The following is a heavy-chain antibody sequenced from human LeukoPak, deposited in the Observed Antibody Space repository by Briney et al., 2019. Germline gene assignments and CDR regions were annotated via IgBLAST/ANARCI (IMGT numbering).Heavy chain of an antibody. J-gene: IGHJ4*02. D-gene: IGHD3-9*01. CDR1: GYTFTSHA. V-gene: IGHV1-3*01. CDR3: ASARGGNFDFVG. CDR2: INAGNGNT. Sequence: ASVNVSCKASGYTFTSHAMHWVRQAPGQSLEWMGWINAGNGNTKYSQKFQGRVTITRDTSASTAYMELSSLRSEDTAVYYCASARGGNFDFVGWGQGTLVTVSS.